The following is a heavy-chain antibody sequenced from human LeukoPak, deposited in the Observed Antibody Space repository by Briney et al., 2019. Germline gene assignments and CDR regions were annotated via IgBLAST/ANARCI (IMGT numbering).Heavy chain of an antibody. CDR2: INAEGDDT. V-gene: IGHV3-74*03. Sequence: GGSLRLSCAASGFTFSSYNMHWVRQAPGEGLVWVSRINAEGDDTKYADTVKGRFSISRDNAKNTLHLQMNSLRVEDTAVYYCTRDLIYLQGDYWGQGTLVTVSS. J-gene: IGHJ4*02. D-gene: IGHD3-3*02. CDR3: TRDLIYLQGDY. CDR1: GFTFSSYN.